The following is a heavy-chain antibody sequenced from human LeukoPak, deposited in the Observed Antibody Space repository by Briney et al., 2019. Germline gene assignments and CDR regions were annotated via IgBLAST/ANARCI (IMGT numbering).Heavy chain of an antibody. V-gene: IGHV3-21*01. CDR3: ASQYGSGSYPLDY. D-gene: IGHD3-10*01. CDR1: GFTFSSYG. CDR2: ISSSSSYI. Sequence: GASLKISCAASGFTFSSYGMQGGCQAPGKGLEGVSCISSSSSYIYYADSVKGRFTISRDNANKSLYLQMNSLRAEDTAVYYCASQYGSGSYPLDYWGQGTLVTVSS. J-gene: IGHJ4*02.